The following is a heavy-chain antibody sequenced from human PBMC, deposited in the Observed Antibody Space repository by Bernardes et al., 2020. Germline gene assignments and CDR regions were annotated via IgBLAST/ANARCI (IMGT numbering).Heavy chain of an antibody. V-gene: IGHV3-30*18. CDR3: AKDRALDY. J-gene: IGHJ4*02. CDR1: GFTFSSYG. CDR2: ISYDGSNK. Sequence: GGSLRLSCAASGFTFSSYGMHWVRQAPGKGLEWVAVISYDGSNKYYADSVKGRFTISRDNSKNTLYPQMNSLRAEDTAVYYCAKDRALDYWGQGTLVTVSS.